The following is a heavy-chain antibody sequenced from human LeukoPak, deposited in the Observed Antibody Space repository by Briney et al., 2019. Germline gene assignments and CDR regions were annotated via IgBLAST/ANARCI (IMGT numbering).Heavy chain of an antibody. V-gene: IGHV3-21*01. CDR2: ISSSSSYI. Sequence: PGGSLRLSCAASGFTFSSYSMNWVRQAPGKGLEWVSSISSSSSYIYYADSVKGRFTISRDNAKNSLCLQMNSLRAEDTAVYYCARAGIAVAAFDYWGQGTLVTVSS. CDR1: GFTFSSYS. D-gene: IGHD6-19*01. J-gene: IGHJ4*02. CDR3: ARAGIAVAAFDY.